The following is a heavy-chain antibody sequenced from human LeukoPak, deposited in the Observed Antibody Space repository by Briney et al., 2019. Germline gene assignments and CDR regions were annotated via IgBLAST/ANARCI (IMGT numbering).Heavy chain of an antibody. CDR1: GGSISSYY. CDR2: IYTSGST. D-gene: IGHD3-22*01. CDR3: TREEEDYYDSSGYYGD. J-gene: IGHJ4*02. V-gene: IGHV4-4*07. Sequence: SETLSLTCTVSGGSISSYYWSWIRQPAGKGLEWIGRIYTSGSTNYNPSLKSRVTMSVDTSKNQFSLKLSSVTAADTAVYYCTREEEDYYDSSGYYGDWGQGTLVTVSS.